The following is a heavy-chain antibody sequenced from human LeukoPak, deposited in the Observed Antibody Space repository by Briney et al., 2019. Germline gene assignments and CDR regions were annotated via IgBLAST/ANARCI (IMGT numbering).Heavy chain of an antibody. CDR3: TRAWSGGSDAFDI. V-gene: IGHV1-8*01. Sequence: ASVKVSCKASGYTFTNYDINWVRRATGQGLEWMGWMNPSSGNTGYAQKFQGRVTMTWSTSISTAYMELSSLRFEDTAMYYCTRAWSGGSDAFDIWGQGTMVTVSS. CDR2: MNPSSGNT. D-gene: IGHD3-3*01. J-gene: IGHJ3*02. CDR1: GYTFTNYD.